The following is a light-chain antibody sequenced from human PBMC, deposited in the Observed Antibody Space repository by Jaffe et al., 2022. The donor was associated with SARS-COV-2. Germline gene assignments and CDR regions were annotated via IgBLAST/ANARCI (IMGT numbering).Light chain of an antibody. V-gene: IGLV3-10*01. CDR1: ALPKKY. CDR3: YSTDSRANQGV. J-gene: IGLJ2*01. CDR2: EDS. Sequence: SYELTQPPSVSVSPGQTARIPCSGDALPKKYAYWYQQKSGQAPVLVIYEDSKRPSGIPERFSGSSSGTMATLTISGAQVEDEADYYCYSTDSRANQGVFGGGTKLTVL.